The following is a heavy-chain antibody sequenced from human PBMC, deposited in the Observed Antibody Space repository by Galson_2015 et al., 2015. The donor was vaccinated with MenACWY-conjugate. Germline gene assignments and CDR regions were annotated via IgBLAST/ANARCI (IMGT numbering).Heavy chain of an antibody. CDR1: GFTVSNYR. V-gene: IGHV3-21*01. CDR3: ARGSYCSGGSCYPNYYGMDV. J-gene: IGHJ6*02. D-gene: IGHD2-15*01. Sequence: SLRLSCAASGFTVSNYRMNWVRQAPGKGLEWVSSISSSTSYIYYADSVKGRFTISRDNAKNSLYLQVNSLRAEDTAVYYCARGSYCSGGSCYPNYYGMDVWGQGTTVTVSS. CDR2: ISSSTSYI.